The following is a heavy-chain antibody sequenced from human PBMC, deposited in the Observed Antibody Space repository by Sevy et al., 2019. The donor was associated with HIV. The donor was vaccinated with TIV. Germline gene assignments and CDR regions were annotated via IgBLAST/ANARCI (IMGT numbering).Heavy chain of an antibody. D-gene: IGHD3-22*01. J-gene: IGHJ4*02. CDR1: GYTFTGYY. V-gene: IGHV1-2*02. Sequence: ASVKVSCKASGYTFTGYYMHWVRQAPGQGLEWMGWINPNSGGTNYAQKFQGRVTMTRDTSISTAYMELSRLRSDDTAVYYCVREGYDSSGYQGYFDYWGQGTLVTVSS. CDR2: INPNSGGT. CDR3: VREGYDSSGYQGYFDY.